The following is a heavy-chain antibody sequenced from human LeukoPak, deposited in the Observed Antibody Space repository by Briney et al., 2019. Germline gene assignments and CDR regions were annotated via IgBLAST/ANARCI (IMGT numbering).Heavy chain of an antibody. V-gene: IGHV1-2*02. D-gene: IGHD6-13*01. J-gene: IGHJ4*02. CDR1: GYTFTAYY. CDR2: VNPNSGGT. Sequence: GASVKVSCKASGYTFTAYYMHWVRQAPGQRLEWMGWVNPNSGGTNYAQKFQGRVTMTRDTSISTAYMELSRLRSDDTAVYYCARAHHAGSSWVDYWGQGTLVTVSS. CDR3: ARAHHAGSSWVDY.